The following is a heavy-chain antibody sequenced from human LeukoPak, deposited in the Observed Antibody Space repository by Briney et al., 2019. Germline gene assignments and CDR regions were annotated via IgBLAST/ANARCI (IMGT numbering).Heavy chain of an antibody. Sequence: SETLSPTCPVSGGSISSSSYYWAWIRQPPGKGREWNGSIFYSGSTYYNPSLKSRVTISVDTSKNQFALKLSSVTAADTAVYYCASCPAGDYWGQGTLVSVSS. CDR3: ASCPAGDY. CDR1: GGSISSSSYY. CDR2: IFYSGST. V-gene: IGHV4-39*01. D-gene: IGHD2-2*01. J-gene: IGHJ4*02.